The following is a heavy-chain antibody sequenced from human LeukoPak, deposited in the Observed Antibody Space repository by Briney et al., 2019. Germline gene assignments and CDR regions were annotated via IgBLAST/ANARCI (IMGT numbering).Heavy chain of an antibody. CDR3: ARVRKYSGYYSWYFDL. Sequence: GGSLRLSCAASGFTFSSYDMHWVRQATGKGLEWVSSIGTAGDTYYPGSVKGRFTISRENAKNSLYLQMNSLRAGDTAVYYCARVRKYSGYYSWYFDLWGRGTLVTVSS. CDR1: GFTFSSYD. CDR2: IGTAGDT. D-gene: IGHD5-12*01. V-gene: IGHV3-13*01. J-gene: IGHJ2*01.